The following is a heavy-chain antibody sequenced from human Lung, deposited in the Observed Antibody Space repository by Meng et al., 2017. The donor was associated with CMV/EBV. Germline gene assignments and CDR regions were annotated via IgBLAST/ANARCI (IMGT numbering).Heavy chain of an antibody. V-gene: IGHV1-18*01. Sequence: SVXVSCKASGYTFINHAVNWVRQAPGQGLEWMGWISTYNGNTNYAPKLQGRVSMTTDRSTSTAFMELRSLRSDDTSVYYCARDYYGMDVWGQGTTVTVSS. J-gene: IGHJ6*02. D-gene: IGHD3-10*01. CDR1: GYTFINHA. CDR2: ISTYNGNT. CDR3: ARDYYGMDV.